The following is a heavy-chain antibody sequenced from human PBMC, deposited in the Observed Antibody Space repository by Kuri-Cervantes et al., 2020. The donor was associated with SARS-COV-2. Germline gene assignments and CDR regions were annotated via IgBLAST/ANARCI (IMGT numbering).Heavy chain of an antibody. Sequence: GESLKISCAASGSSLSDYGMSWVRQAPGKGLDWVSTISGSGGSTYYADSVKGRFTISRDNSRNTLYLQMNSLRAEDTAVYYCAKDVINGGQWLVGGFDYWGQGTLVTVSS. CDR2: ISGSGGST. CDR3: AKDVINGGQWLVGGFDY. CDR1: GSSLSDYG. J-gene: IGHJ4*02. V-gene: IGHV3-23*01. D-gene: IGHD6-19*01.